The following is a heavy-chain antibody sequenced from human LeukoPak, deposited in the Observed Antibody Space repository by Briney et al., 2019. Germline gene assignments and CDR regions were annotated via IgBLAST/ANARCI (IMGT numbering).Heavy chain of an antibody. D-gene: IGHD1-26*01. CDR2: ISGSGGST. V-gene: IGHV3-23*01. CDR3: AKQGLLWEAKF. CDR1: GSTFSSYA. J-gene: IGHJ4*02. Sequence: GGSLRLSCAASGSTFSSYAMSWVRQAPGKGLEWVSAISGSGGSTYYADSVKGRFTISRDNSKNTLYLQMNSLRAEDTAVYYCAKQGLLWEAKFWGQGTLVTVSS.